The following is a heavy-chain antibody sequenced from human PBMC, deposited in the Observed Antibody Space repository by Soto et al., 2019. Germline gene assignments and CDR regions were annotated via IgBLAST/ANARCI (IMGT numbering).Heavy chain of an antibody. Sequence: PSETLSLTCTVSGGSISSGGYYWSWIRQHPGEGLEWIGYIYYSGSTYYNPSLKSRVTISVDTSKNQFSLKLSSVTAADTAVYYCARGPAPYYYGMDVWGQGTTVTVSS. CDR2: IYYSGST. V-gene: IGHV4-31*03. CDR3: ARGPAPYYYGMDV. CDR1: GGSISSGGYY. J-gene: IGHJ6*02.